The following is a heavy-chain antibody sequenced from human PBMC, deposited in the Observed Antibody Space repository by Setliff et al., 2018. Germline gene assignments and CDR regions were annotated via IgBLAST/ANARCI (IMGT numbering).Heavy chain of an antibody. CDR2: FDPEDGET. J-gene: IGHJ4*02. Sequence: GASVKVSCKVSGYTLTELSMHWVRQAPGKGLEWMGGFDPEDGETIYAQNFQGRVTITRDTSASTAYMELSSLTSEDTAIYYCARGDVYSGSYYHFDYWGQGTLVTVSS. CDR3: ARGDVYSGSYYHFDY. V-gene: IGHV1-24*01. CDR1: GYTLTELS. D-gene: IGHD1-26*01.